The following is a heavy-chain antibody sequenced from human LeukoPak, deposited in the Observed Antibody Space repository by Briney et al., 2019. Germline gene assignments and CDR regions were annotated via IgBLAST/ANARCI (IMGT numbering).Heavy chain of an antibody. D-gene: IGHD3-3*01. CDR1: GFTFSGYA. CDR3: AREGGPIGFWSGIFDF. CDR2: IGGSGGTT. Sequence: PGGSLRLSCAASGFTFSGYAMNWVRQAPGKGLEWVSGIGGSGGTTYYADSVKGRFTISRDNSKNTLFLQMNSLRAEDTAVYYCAREGGPIGFWSGIFDFWGQGTLVTVSS. V-gene: IGHV3-23*01. J-gene: IGHJ4*02.